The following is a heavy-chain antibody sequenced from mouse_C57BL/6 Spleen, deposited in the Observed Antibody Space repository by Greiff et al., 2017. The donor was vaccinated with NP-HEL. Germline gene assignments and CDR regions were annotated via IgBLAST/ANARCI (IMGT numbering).Heavy chain of an antibody. J-gene: IGHJ4*01. Sequence: VQLQQSGPGLVAPSQSLSITCTVSGFSLTSYGVHWVRQPPGKGLEWLVVIWSDGSTTYNSALKSRLSISKDNSKSQVFLKMNSLQTDDTAMYYCARQRTGTDYYAMDYWGQGTSVTVSS. D-gene: IGHD4-1*01. V-gene: IGHV2-6-1*01. CDR2: IWSDGST. CDR1: GFSLTSYG. CDR3: ARQRTGTDYYAMDY.